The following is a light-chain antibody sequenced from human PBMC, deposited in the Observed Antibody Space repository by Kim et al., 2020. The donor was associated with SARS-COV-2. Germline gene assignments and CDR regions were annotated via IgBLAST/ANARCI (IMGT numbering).Light chain of an antibody. CDR3: QHYGNSPPYT. Sequence: PGDRATLSCRASQTISSSSLAWYQQKPGQAPTLLIYGASSRATGIPDRFSGSGSGTDFNVTISRLEPEDFAVYYCQHYGNSPPYTFGQGTKLEI. CDR1: QTISSSS. CDR2: GAS. J-gene: IGKJ2*01. V-gene: IGKV3-20*01.